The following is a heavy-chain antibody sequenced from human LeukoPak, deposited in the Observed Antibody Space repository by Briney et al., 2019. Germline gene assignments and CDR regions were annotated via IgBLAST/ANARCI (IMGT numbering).Heavy chain of an antibody. CDR3: ARSFDY. CDR2: INTDGSIT. Sequence: GGSLRLSCAASGFTFNNYWMHWVRQAPGKGLVWVSRINTDGSITNYADSEKGRFTISRDNAKNTLFLQMNSLRAEDTAVYYCARSFDYWGQGTLVTVSS. CDR1: GFTFNNYW. V-gene: IGHV3-74*01. J-gene: IGHJ4*02.